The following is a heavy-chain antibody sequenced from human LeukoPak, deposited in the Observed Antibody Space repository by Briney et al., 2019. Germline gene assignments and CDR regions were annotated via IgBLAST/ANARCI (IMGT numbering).Heavy chain of an antibody. CDR1: GFTFSSYW. J-gene: IGHJ4*02. CDR3: ARDGRDGYRHDY. V-gene: IGHV3-74*01. Sequence: GGSLRLSCAASGFTFSSYWMHWVRQAPGKGLVWVSRINSDGSSTSYADSVKGRFTISRDNAKNSLYLQMNSLRAEDTAVYYCARDGRDGYRHDYWGQGTLVTVSS. D-gene: IGHD5-24*01. CDR2: INSDGSST.